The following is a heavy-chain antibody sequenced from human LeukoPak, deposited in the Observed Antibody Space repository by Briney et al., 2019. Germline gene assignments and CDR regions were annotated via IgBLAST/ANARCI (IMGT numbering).Heavy chain of an antibody. D-gene: IGHD2-15*01. CDR2: ISGSGGST. J-gene: IGHJ4*02. V-gene: IGHV3-23*01. Sequence: GGSLRLSCAASGFTFSSYAMSWVRQAPEKGLEWVSAISGSGGSTYYADSVKGRFTISRDNSKNTLYLQMNSLRAEDTAVYYCAKDCSGGSCFDYWGQGTLVTVSS. CDR1: GFTFSSYA. CDR3: AKDCSGGSCFDY.